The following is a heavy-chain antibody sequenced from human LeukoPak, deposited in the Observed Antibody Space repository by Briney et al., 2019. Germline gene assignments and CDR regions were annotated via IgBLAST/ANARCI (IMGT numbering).Heavy chain of an antibody. D-gene: IGHD3-22*01. CDR2: ISGSGGST. J-gene: IGHJ4*02. Sequence: GGSLRLSCAASGFTFSSYAMSWVRQAPGKGLEWVSAISGSGGSTYYADSVKGRFTISRDNSKNTLYLQMNSLRAEDTAVYYCAEGVANYYDSSGSFDYWGQGTLVTVSS. CDR3: AEGVANYYDSSGSFDY. V-gene: IGHV3-23*01. CDR1: GFTFSSYA.